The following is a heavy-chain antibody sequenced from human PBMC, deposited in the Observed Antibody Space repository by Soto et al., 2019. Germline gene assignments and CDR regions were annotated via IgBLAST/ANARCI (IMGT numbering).Heavy chain of an antibody. Sequence: QVQLVQSGAEVKKPGSSVKVSCKASGGTFSTYAITWVRQAPGQGLEWLGGIIPIFGTTDYARKFQGRVTITAAESTSTVFIELRSLTDEDTAVYYCARGVGAYYFDYWGQGTLVTVSS. J-gene: IGHJ4*02. D-gene: IGHD1-26*01. CDR3: ARGVGAYYFDY. CDR2: IIPIFGTT. V-gene: IGHV1-69*01. CDR1: GGTFSTYA.